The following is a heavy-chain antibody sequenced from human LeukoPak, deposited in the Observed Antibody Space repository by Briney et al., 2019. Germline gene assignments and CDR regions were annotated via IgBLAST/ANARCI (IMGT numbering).Heavy chain of an antibody. CDR3: ASHYYDSSGYQP. CDR2: MKPNSGNT. V-gene: IGHV1-8*03. CDR1: GYTFTSYD. D-gene: IGHD3-22*01. Sequence: ASVKVSCKASGYTFTSYDINWVRHGTGQGLEWRGWMKPNSGNTGYAQKFQGRDTITRNTSISTAYMERSSLRSQDTAVYYCASHYYDSSGYQPWGQGTLVTVSS. J-gene: IGHJ5*02.